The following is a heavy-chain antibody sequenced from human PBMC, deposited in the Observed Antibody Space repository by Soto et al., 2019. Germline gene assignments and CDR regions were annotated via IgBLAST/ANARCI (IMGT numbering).Heavy chain of an antibody. CDR1: GGSISSSSYY. V-gene: IGHV4-39*01. Sequence: SETLSLTCTVSGGSISSSSYYWGWIRQPPGKGLEWSGSIYYSGSTYYNPSLKSRVTISVDTSKNQFSLKLSSVTAADTAVYYCARHRTTARGMDVWGQGTTVTVSS. CDR2: IYYSGST. CDR3: ARHRTTARGMDV. J-gene: IGHJ6*02. D-gene: IGHD1-1*01.